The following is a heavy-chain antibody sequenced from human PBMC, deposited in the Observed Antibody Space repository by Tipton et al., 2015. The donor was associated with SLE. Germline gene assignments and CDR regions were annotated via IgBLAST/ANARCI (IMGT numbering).Heavy chain of an antibody. D-gene: IGHD1-26*01. Sequence: TLSLTCAVYGGSFSGYYWSWIRQPPGKGLEWIGEINHSGSTNYNPSLKSRVTISVDTSKNQFSLKLSSVTAADTAVYYCARGRGGASFDYWGQGTLVTVSS. CDR3: ARGRGGASFDY. V-gene: IGHV4-34*01. CDR2: INHSGST. J-gene: IGHJ4*02. CDR1: GGSFSGYY.